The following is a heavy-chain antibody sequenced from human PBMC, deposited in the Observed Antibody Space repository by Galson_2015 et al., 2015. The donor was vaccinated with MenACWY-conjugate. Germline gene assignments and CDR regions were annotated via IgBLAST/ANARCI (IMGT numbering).Heavy chain of an antibody. D-gene: IGHD2-15*01. J-gene: IGHJ5*02. CDR3: VRGYCSGATCPGGFDP. V-gene: IGHV6-1*01. CDR1: GDSVSSDSAA. Sequence: CAISGDSVSSDSAAWNWFRQSPSRGLEWLGRTYYRSKWYSEYALSVRSRIRVSPDTSNNRLSLQLNSLTLEDTAVYYCVRGYCSGATCPGGFDPWGQGTVVTVSS. CDR2: TYYRSKWYS.